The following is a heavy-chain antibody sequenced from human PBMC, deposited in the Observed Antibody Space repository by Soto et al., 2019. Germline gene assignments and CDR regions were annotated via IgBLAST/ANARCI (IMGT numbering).Heavy chain of an antibody. CDR1: GFTFSSHD. CDR2: IGTAGDP. D-gene: IGHD6-13*01. J-gene: IGHJ4*02. CDR3: ARGRRSAAGRVRYFDY. Sequence: GGSLRLSCAASGFTFSSHDMHWVRQVTGKGLEWVSAIGTAGDPYYPGSVKGRFTISRENAKNSLYLQMNSLRAGDTAVYYCARGRRSAAGRVRYFDYWGQGTLVTVSS. V-gene: IGHV3-13*05.